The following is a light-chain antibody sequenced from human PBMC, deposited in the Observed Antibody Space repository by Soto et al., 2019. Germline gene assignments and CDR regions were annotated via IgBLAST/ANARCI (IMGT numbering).Light chain of an antibody. CDR2: AAS. V-gene: IGKV3-11*01. Sequence: DIVLTQSPATLSLSPGDIATLSCRASQSICGYVAWYRQKPGQAPRLLIHAASNRATRIPGRFSGSGSGPDFTLTISSLEPVDFAAYYCHHLFSCLFGGGTKVEIK. J-gene: IGKJ4*01. CDR1: QSICGY. CDR3: HHLFSCL.